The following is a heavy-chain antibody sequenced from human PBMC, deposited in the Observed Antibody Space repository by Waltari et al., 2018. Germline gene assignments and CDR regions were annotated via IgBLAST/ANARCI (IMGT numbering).Heavy chain of an antibody. Sequence: QVQLVESGGGVVQPGGSLRLPCEASELTFSSYAMHWVRQAPGKGLEWVAVISYNGRNIYYVDSVKGRFTISRDNSKKTLYMQMNSLRAEDTAVYYCARDYCDRTNCHGMDVWGQGTTVTVSS. J-gene: IGHJ6*02. D-gene: IGHD3-22*01. CDR3: ARDYCDRTNCHGMDV. CDR1: ELTFSSYA. CDR2: ISYNGRNI. V-gene: IGHV3-30*04.